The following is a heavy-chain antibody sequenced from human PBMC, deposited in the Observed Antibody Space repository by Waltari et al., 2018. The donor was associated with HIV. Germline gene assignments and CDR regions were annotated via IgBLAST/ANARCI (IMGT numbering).Heavy chain of an antibody. CDR2: TSYSGST. D-gene: IGHD3-22*01. V-gene: IGHV4-59*01. J-gene: IGHJ3*02. CDR3: AKAPIYYDSSSGAFDI. Sequence: QVQLQESGPGLVKPSETLSLTCTVPGGSIRSYSWSWIRQPPGKGLEWIAYTSYSGSTNYNPSLKSRVTISLDTSKNQFSLKLTSVTAADTAVYYCAKAPIYYDSSSGAFDIWGQGTMVTVSS. CDR1: GGSIRSYS.